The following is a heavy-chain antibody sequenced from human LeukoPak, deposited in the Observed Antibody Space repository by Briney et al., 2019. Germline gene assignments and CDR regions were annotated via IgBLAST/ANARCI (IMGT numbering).Heavy chain of an antibody. CDR2: ISGSGGST. Sequence: PGGSLRLSCAASGFTFSSYAMCWVRQAPGKGLEWVSAISGSGGSTYYADSVKGRFTISRDNSKNTLYLQMNSLRAEDTAVYYCAKPGSEGPLYFDYWGQGTLVTVSS. J-gene: IGHJ4*02. D-gene: IGHD3-10*01. CDR1: GFTFSSYA. V-gene: IGHV3-23*01. CDR3: AKPGSEGPLYFDY.